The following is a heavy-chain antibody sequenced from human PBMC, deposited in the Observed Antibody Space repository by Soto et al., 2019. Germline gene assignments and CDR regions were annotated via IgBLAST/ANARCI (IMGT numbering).Heavy chain of an antibody. J-gene: IGHJ6*02. CDR1: GFTFSSYA. Sequence: GGSLRLSCAASGFTFSSYAMTWVRQAPGKGLEWVSGMSGSGGSTYYGDSVKGRFTISRDNSKNTLYLQMNSLRAEDTAVYYCAKDGYSSGWYPTPVWGQGTTVTV. CDR3: AKDGYSSGWYPTPV. V-gene: IGHV3-23*01. D-gene: IGHD6-19*01. CDR2: MSGSGGST.